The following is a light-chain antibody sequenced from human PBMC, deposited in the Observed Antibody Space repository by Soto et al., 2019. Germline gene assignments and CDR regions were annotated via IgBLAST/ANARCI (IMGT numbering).Light chain of an antibody. Sequence: QSVLTHPASGSASPGQSISLSCTRTSNDVAAFPYVSCYQQLPGYTPKLILFEVFNPPSGVSNRFSGSKSGTTATLTISRLQAEAGAAYFCSSYTTTHAHVVGGGTTVTVL. V-gene: IGLV2-14*01. CDR3: SSYTTTHAHV. J-gene: IGLJ2*01. CDR1: SNDVAAFPY. CDR2: EVF.